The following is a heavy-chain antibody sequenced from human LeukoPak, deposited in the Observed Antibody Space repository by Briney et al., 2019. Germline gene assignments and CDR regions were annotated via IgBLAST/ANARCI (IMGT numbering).Heavy chain of an antibody. V-gene: IGHV4-59*01. CDR2: IYYSGST. Sequence: PSETLSLTCSVSGGSISSYYWSWIRQPPGKGLEWIGYIYYSGSTSYNPSLKSRLTISVDTSKNQFSLKLSSVTAADAAVYYCARVIPYYYGRFDPWGQGTLVTVSS. D-gene: IGHD3-10*01. CDR1: GGSISSYY. J-gene: IGHJ5*02. CDR3: ARVIPYYYGRFDP.